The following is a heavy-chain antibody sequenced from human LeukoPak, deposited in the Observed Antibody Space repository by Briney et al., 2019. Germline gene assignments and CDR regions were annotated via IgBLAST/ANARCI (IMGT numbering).Heavy chain of an antibody. J-gene: IGHJ4*02. CDR3: EKGDCISISCYVDY. V-gene: IGHV3-9*01. CDR2: ISCNSGSI. D-gene: IGHD2-2*01. CDR1: GFTFGDYA. Sequence: GRSLRLSCAASGFTFGDYAMHWVRQAPGKGLEWVSGISCNSGSIGYADSVKGRFTISRDNAKNSLYLQMNSLRAEDTALYYCEKGDCISISCYVDYWGQGTLVTVSS.